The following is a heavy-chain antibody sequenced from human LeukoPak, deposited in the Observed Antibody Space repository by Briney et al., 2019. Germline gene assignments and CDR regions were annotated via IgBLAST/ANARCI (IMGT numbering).Heavy chain of an antibody. V-gene: IGHV5-51*01. CDR2: IYPGDSDT. Sequence: GESLKISCKGSGYSFTSYWIAWVRQMPGKGLEWMVIIYPGDSDTRYSPSFQGQVTISADKSITTAYLQWSSLKASDTAMYYCARQAAGVALDIWGQGTMVTVSS. J-gene: IGHJ3*02. CDR1: GYSFTSYW. D-gene: IGHD6-13*01. CDR3: ARQAAGVALDI.